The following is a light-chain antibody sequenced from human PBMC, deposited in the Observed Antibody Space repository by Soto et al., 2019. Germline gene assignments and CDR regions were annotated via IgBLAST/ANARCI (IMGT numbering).Light chain of an antibody. Sequence: DIQMTLSPSSLSASVGDSVTSXXQASQDISNYLNWYQQKLGKAPKLLIYDASNLETGVPSRFSGSGSGTDFTFTISSLQPEDIATYYCQQDSHRITFGQGTRLEIK. CDR3: QQDSHRIT. CDR2: DAS. V-gene: IGKV1-33*01. CDR1: QDISNY. J-gene: IGKJ5*01.